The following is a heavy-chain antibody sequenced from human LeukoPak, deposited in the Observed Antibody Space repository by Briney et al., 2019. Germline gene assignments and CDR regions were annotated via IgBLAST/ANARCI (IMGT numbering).Heavy chain of an antibody. V-gene: IGHV3-33*01. CDR1: GFTFSSYG. Sequence: GGSLRLSCAASGFTFSSYGMHWVRQAPGKGLEGVAVIWYEGSNTYYADSVKGRFTISRDNSKNTLYLQMNSLRAEDTAVYYCSRQPTTAYDIYYFDHWGQGTLVTVSS. J-gene: IGHJ4*02. D-gene: IGHD3-9*01. CDR3: SRQPTTAYDIYYFDH. CDR2: IWYEGSNT.